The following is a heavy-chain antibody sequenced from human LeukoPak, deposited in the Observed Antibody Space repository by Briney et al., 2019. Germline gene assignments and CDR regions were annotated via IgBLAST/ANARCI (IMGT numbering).Heavy chain of an antibody. Sequence: PGRSLRLSCAASGFTFSSFAMHWVRQAPGKGLEWVAVISYDGSNKYYADSVKGRFTISRGNSKNTLYLQMNSLTADDTAVYYCARDDRGIAAAGFFDYWGQGTLVTVSS. D-gene: IGHD6-13*01. V-gene: IGHV3-30*04. J-gene: IGHJ4*02. CDR2: ISYDGSNK. CDR1: GFTFSSFA. CDR3: ARDDRGIAAAGFFDY.